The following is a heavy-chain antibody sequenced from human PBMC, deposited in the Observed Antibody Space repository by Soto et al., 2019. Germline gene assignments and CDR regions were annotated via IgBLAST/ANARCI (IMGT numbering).Heavy chain of an antibody. CDR1: GFTFSSYG. CDR2: ISGSGGST. J-gene: IGHJ4*02. V-gene: IGHV3-23*01. D-gene: IGHD5-18*01. Sequence: EVQLLESGGGLVQPGGSLRLSCVASGFTFSSYGMSWVRQAPGKGLEWVATISGSGGSTYYAASVKGRFTVSGDNSKNTLYLQMNSLRAEDTAVYYCARWNVQHDSYGYFWGQGTRVTVSS. CDR3: ARWNVQHDSYGYF.